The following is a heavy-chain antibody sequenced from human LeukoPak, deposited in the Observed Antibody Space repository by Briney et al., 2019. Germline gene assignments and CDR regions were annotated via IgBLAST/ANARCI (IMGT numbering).Heavy chain of an antibody. J-gene: IGHJ6*03. D-gene: IGHD4-11*01. CDR3: ARGVPKTSYYYYYMDV. CDR1: GFTFRDYD. V-gene: IGHV3-11*04. Sequence: GGSLRLSCAASGFTFRDYDMTWIRQAPGKGLEWVSYISSSDRTIYNAESVKGRFTISRDNAKNSLYLQMNSLRAEDTAVYYCARGVPKTSYYYYYMDVWGKGTTVTVSS. CDR2: ISSSDRTI.